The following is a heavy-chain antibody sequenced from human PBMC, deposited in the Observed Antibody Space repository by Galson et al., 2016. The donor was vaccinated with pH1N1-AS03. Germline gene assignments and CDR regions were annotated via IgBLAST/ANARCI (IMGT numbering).Heavy chain of an antibody. CDR3: ASVTSAWPTVGAFGT. CDR2: IYSGGST. CDR1: GFTVSSKY. Sequence: SLRLSCAASGFTVSSKYMSWVRQAPEKGLEWVSSIYSGGSTYYADSVKGRFTISRDNSKATLFLQMSSLRPEDTAVYYCASVTSAWPTVGAFGTWGQGTMVTVSS. V-gene: IGHV3-66*02. D-gene: IGHD4-23*01. J-gene: IGHJ3*02.